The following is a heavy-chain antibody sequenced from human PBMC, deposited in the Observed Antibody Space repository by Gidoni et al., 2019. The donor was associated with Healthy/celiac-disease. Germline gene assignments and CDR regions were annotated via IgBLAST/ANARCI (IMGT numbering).Heavy chain of an antibody. V-gene: IGHV1-18*01. J-gene: IGHJ4*02. CDR1: GHTVPSYG. D-gene: IGHD3-3*01. CDR2: TGAYNGHT. CDR3: ARFGYDFWSGYAGGTDY. Sequence: QVQLEQSAAAVKKPAASVKVFCKASGHTVPSYGSSWVRQAPGQGLEWMGWTGAYNGHTNYAQKLQGRVTMTTYTSTSTAYMELRSLRSDDTAVYYCARFGYDFWSGYAGGTDYWGQGTLVTVSS.